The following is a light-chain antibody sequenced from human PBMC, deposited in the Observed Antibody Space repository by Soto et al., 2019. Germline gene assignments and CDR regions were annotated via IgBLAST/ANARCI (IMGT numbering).Light chain of an antibody. CDR3: QETNSRPLYT. CDR2: AAS. CDR1: QNINNY. J-gene: IGKJ2*01. V-gene: IGKV1-39*01. Sequence: DIQMTQSPSSLSASVGDRVTITCRASQNINNYLNWYQQKPGKAPRLLIYAASSLESGVPSRFSGSGFETDFTLTISSLQPEDFATYYCQETNSRPLYTFGQGTKVEIK.